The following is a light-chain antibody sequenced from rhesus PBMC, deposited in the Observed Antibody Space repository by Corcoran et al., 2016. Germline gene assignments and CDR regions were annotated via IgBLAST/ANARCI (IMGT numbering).Light chain of an antibody. CDR3: CSYTTSSTFI. CDR2: GVS. V-gene: IGLV2S7*01. CDR1: SSDVGGYNY. Sequence: QAGPTQPPSVSGSPGQSVTISCTGTSSDVGGYNYVSWYQQHPGKAPRLKIYGVSKRPSGVSDRCSGSKSGDTASLTIAGLQPEDEADYDCCSYTTSSTFIFGSGTRLTVL. J-gene: IGLJ1*01.